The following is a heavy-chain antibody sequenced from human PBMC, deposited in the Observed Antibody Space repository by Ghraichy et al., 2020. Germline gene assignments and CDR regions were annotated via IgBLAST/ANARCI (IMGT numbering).Heavy chain of an antibody. D-gene: IGHD3-10*01. Sequence: ASVKVSCKASGYTFSTYDINWVRQATGQGLESMGWMNPNSGNTVYAQKFQGRVTMTRDTSISTVYMEVSSLTSEDTAVYYCARLVRAKLRWYDTTPVAAGMEGWGKGTTVTVSS. J-gene: IGHJ6*04. CDR3: ARLVRAKLRWYDTTPVAAGMEG. CDR1: GYTFSTYD. CDR2: MNPNSGNT. V-gene: IGHV1-8*02.